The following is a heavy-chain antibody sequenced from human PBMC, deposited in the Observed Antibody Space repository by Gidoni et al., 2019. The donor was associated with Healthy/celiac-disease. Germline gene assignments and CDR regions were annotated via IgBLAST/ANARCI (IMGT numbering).Heavy chain of an antibody. CDR1: GFTFGDYA. Sequence: EVQLLESGGGWVKPGRSLRLYFTASGFTFGDYAMSWFRQAPGKGLEWVGFIISKAYGGTTEYAASVKGRFTISRDDSKSIAYLQMNSLKTEDTAVYYCVATVVTPGYWGQGTLVTVSS. V-gene: IGHV3-49*05. CDR3: VATVVTPGY. J-gene: IGHJ4*02. CDR2: IISKAYGGTT. D-gene: IGHD4-17*01.